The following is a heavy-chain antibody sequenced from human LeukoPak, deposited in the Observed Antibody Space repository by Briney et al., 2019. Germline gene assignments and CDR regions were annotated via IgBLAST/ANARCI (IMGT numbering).Heavy chain of an antibody. J-gene: IGHJ4*02. CDR2: INHSGST. CDR3: ARSRTGD. CDR1: GGSFSGYY. V-gene: IGHV4-34*01. Sequence: SETLSLTCAVYGGSFSGYYWSWIRQPPGKGLEWIGEINHSGSTNYNPSLKRRVTISVDTSKNQFSLKLSSVTAADTAVYYCARSRTGDWGQGTLVTVSS.